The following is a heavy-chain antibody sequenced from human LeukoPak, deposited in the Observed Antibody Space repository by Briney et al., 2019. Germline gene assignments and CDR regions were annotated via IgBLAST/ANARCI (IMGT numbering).Heavy chain of an antibody. CDR3: ASSYFYDGNRYFDY. CDR2: IYYTGST. J-gene: IGHJ4*02. D-gene: IGHD3-22*01. Sequence: SETLSLTCNVSGGSITSYYWNWIRQPPGKGLEWIGHIYYTGSTNSNPSLKSRLTISLDTSKKQFSLKLIPVTAADTAIYYCASSYFYDGNRYFDYWGQGALVTVSS. V-gene: IGHV4-59*08. CDR1: GGSITSYY.